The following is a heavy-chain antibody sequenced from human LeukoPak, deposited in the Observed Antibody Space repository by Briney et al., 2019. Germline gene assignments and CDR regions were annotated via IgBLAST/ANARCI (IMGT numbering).Heavy chain of an antibody. CDR3: ARGIAAAGTPNWFDP. D-gene: IGHD6-13*01. J-gene: IGHJ5*02. V-gene: IGHV3-21*01. CDR1: GFNFSSYS. Sequence: GGSLRLSCAGSGFNFSSYSISWVRQAPWKGLEFVSSISSSSSFIYYADSVKGRFTISRDNAKNSLYLQMNSLRAEDTAVYYCARGIAAAGTPNWFDPWGQGTLVTVSS. CDR2: ISSSSSFI.